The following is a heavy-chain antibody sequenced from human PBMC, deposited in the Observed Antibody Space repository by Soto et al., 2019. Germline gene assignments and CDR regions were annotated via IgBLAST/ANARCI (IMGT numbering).Heavy chain of an antibody. Sequence: QVQLVQSGAEVKKPGASVKVSCKASGYTFTSYAMHWVRQAPGQRLEWMGWINAGNGNTKYSQKFQGRVTITRDTSASTAYTELSSLRSEDTAVYYCARSTAAGTGSSFGYWGQGTLVTVSS. CDR2: INAGNGNT. CDR1: GYTFTSYA. J-gene: IGHJ4*02. CDR3: ARSTAAGTGSSFGY. D-gene: IGHD6-13*01. V-gene: IGHV1-3*01.